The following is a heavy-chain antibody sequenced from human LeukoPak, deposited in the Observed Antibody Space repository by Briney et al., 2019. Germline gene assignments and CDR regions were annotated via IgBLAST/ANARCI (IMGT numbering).Heavy chain of an antibody. V-gene: IGHV4-59*12. J-gene: IGHJ3*02. Sequence: PSETLSLTCTVSGGSISSYYWSWIRQPPGKGLEWIGYIYYSGSTNHNLSLKSRVTISVDTSKNQFSLKLSSVTAADTAVYYCARDQGGRAVYAFDIWGQGTMVTVSS. CDR3: ARDQGGRAVYAFDI. CDR2: IYYSGST. CDR1: GGSISSYY. D-gene: IGHD6-13*01.